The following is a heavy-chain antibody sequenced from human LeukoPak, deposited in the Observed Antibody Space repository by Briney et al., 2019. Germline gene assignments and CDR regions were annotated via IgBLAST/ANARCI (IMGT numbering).Heavy chain of an antibody. CDR1: GFXFSSYS. J-gene: IGHJ4*02. Sequence: GGSLRLSCAASGFXFSSYSMNWVRQAPAKGLEWVSSISSSSSYIYYADSVKGRFTISRDNAKNSLYLQMNSLRAEDTAVYYCAGGLNYYDSSGYYNYWGQGTLVTVSS. CDR3: AGGLNYYDSSGYYNY. CDR2: ISSSSSYI. V-gene: IGHV3-21*01. D-gene: IGHD3-22*01.